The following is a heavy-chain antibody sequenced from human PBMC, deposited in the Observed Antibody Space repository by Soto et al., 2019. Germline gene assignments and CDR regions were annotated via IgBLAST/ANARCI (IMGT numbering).Heavy chain of an antibody. CDR3: ARDLSWGSNWYYYMDV. Sequence: EAQLVESGGGLVQPGGSLRLSCATSGFILSDCAMNWVRQAPGKGLEWVSYISSSSSVIDYADSVKGRFTVSSDNARNSLYLQMNSLRAEDTAVYYCARDLSWGSNWYYYMDVWGKGTTVTVSS. D-gene: IGHD7-27*01. CDR2: ISSSSSVI. CDR1: GFILSDCA. V-gene: IGHV3-48*01. J-gene: IGHJ6*03.